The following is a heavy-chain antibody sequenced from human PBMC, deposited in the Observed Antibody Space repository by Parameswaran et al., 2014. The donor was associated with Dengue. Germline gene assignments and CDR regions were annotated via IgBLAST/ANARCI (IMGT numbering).Heavy chain of an antibody. D-gene: IGHD2-8*01. V-gene: IGHV4-34*01. Sequence: WIRQPPGKGLEWIGEINLSGSTNYNPSLKSRVTISVDTSKNQFSLKLSSVTAADTAVYYCARSGTLYCTNGVCYQWGYYFDYWGQGTLVTVSS. CDR3: ARSGTLYCTNGVCYQWGYYFDY. CDR2: INLSGST. J-gene: IGHJ4*02.